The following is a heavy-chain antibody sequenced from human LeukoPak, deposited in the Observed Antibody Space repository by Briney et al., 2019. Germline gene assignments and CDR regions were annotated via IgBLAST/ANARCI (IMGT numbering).Heavy chain of an antibody. CDR3: AELGITMIGGV. J-gene: IGHJ6*04. D-gene: IGHD3-10*02. Sequence: GGSLRLSCAASGFTFIRYAMSWVRQAPGKGLEWVSYISSSGSTIYYADSVEGRFTISRDNAKNSLYLQMNSLRAEDTAVYYCAELGITMIGGVWGKGTTVTISS. CDR2: ISSSGSTI. V-gene: IGHV3-48*03. CDR1: GFTFIRYA.